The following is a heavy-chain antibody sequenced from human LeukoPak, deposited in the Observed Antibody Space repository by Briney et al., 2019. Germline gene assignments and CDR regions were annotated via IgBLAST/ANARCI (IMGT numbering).Heavy chain of an antibody. CDR3: ARGVGIAAAGWFDP. CDR2: ISYDGSNK. Sequence: PGRSLRLSCAASGFTFSSYAMHWVRQAPGKGLEWVAVISYDGSNKYYADSVKGRFTISRDNSKNTLYLQMNSLRAEDTAVYYCARGVGIAAAGWFDPWGQGTLVTVSS. CDR1: GFTFSSYA. J-gene: IGHJ5*02. V-gene: IGHV3-30-3*01. D-gene: IGHD6-13*01.